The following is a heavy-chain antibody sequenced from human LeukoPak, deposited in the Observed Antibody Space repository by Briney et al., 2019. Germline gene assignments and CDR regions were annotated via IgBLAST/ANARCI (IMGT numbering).Heavy chain of an antibody. Sequence: GRSLRLSCAASGFTFDDYAIHWVRQAPGKGLEWVSGISWNSGSIAYADSVKGRFTISRDNAKNSLYLQMNSLRPEDTALYYCAKGRSSGGSLFHGMDVWGQGTTVTVSS. D-gene: IGHD2-15*01. J-gene: IGHJ6*02. CDR2: ISWNSGSI. V-gene: IGHV3-9*01. CDR3: AKGRSSGGSLFHGMDV. CDR1: GFTFDDYA.